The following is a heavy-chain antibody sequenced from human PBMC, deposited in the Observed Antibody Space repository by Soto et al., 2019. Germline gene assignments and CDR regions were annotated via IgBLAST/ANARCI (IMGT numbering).Heavy chain of an antibody. D-gene: IGHD3-10*01. Sequence: PSATLSLTCTVSGGSISSYYWSWIRQPPGKGLEWIGYIYYSGSTNYNPSLKSRVTISVDTSKNQFSLKLSSVTAADTAVYYCARVWGGAFDIWGQGTMVT. CDR3: ARVWGGAFDI. J-gene: IGHJ3*02. CDR1: GGSISSYY. CDR2: IYYSGST. V-gene: IGHV4-59*01.